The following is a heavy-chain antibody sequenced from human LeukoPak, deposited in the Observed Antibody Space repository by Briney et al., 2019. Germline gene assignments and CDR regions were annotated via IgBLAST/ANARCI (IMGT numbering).Heavy chain of an antibody. Sequence: PGGSLRLSCAASGFIFGDYAMHWVRQVPGKGLEWVSGISWNSGTRAYAGSVKGRFTISRDNAKNSLYLQMNSLRAEDMALYYCTKGSKYQFLFNCFDSWGRGTLITVSS. D-gene: IGHD2-2*01. CDR1: GFIFGDYA. V-gene: IGHV3-9*03. CDR3: TKGSKYQFLFNCFDS. CDR2: ISWNSGTR. J-gene: IGHJ5*01.